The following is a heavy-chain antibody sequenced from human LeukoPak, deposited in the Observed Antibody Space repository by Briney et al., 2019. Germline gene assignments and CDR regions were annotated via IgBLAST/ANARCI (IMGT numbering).Heavy chain of an antibody. V-gene: IGHV3-23*01. CDR1: GFTFSSYA. D-gene: IGHD3-10*01. CDR2: ISGSGGST. CDR3: AKDSHDVLLWFGELFKNY. Sequence: GGSLRLSCAASGFTFSSYAMSWVRQAPGKGLEWVSAISGSGGSTYYADSVKGRFTISRDNSKNTLYLQMNSLRAEDTAVYYCAKDSHDVLLWFGELFKNYWGQGTLVTVSS. J-gene: IGHJ4*02.